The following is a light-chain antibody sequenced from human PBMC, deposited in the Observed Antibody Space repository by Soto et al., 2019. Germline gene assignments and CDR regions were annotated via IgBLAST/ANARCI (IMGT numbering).Light chain of an antibody. Sequence: DIQMTPSPSSVSASVGDRVTITCRASQDISSWLAWYQQKPGKAPKLLIYAASSLQSGVPSRFSGSGSGTDFTLTIRSLQPEDFATYYCQQPISFPITFGQGTRLEIK. CDR1: QDISSW. V-gene: IGKV1D-12*01. CDR3: QQPISFPIT. CDR2: AAS. J-gene: IGKJ5*01.